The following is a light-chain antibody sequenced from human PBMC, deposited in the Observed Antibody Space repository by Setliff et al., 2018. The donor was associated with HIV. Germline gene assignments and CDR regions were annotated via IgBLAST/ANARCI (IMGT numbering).Light chain of an antibody. CDR1: SSDVGGYNY. CDR3: SSYTSRSTL. Sequence: SVLAQPASVSGSPGQSITISCTGSSSDVGGYNYVSWYQQHPGKAPKLMIYDVSQRPSGVSDRFSGSKSGITASLTISGLQAEDEADYYCSSYTSRSTLFGGGTK. CDR2: DVS. V-gene: IGLV2-14*03. J-gene: IGLJ2*01.